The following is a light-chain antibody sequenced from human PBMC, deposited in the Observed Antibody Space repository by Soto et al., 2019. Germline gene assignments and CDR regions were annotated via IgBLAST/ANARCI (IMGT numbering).Light chain of an antibody. CDR2: GAS. J-gene: IGKJ4*01. V-gene: IGKV3-20*01. Sequence: EIVLTQSPGTLSLSAGGGATLSCRASQSVSNNYIAWYQQKPGQAPRLLIHGASSRATGIPDRFSGSGSGTDFTLTIRKLEPVDFAVYYCQQYCCSPLTFGGGTKVEI. CDR1: QSVSNNY. CDR3: QQYCCSPLT.